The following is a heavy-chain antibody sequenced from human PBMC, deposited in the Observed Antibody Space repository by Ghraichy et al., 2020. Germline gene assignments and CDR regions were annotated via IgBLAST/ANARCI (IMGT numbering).Heavy chain of an antibody. J-gene: IGHJ6*02. CDR2: IYYSGST. D-gene: IGHD3-10*01. V-gene: IGHV4-31*03. CDR3: ARVVYYGSGSLYHYYYGMDV. Sequence: SQTLSLTCTVSGGSISSGGYYWSWIRQHPGKGLEWIGYIYYSGSTYYNPSLKSRVTISVDTSKNQFSLKLSSVTAADTAVYYCARVVYYGSGSLYHYYYGMDVWGQGTTVTVSS. CDR1: GGSISSGGYY.